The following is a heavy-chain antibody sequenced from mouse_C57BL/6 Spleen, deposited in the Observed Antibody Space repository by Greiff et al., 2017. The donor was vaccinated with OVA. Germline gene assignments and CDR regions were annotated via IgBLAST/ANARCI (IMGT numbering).Heavy chain of an antibody. CDR2: INPNNGGT. CDR3: ARSGLLRSYDY. V-gene: IGHV1-26*01. Sequence: VQLQQSGPELVKPGASVKISCKASGYTFTDYYMNWVKQSHGKSLEWIGDINPNNGGTSYNQKFKGKATLTVDKSSSTAYMERRSLTSEDSAVYYCARSGLLRSYDYWGQGTTLTVSS. D-gene: IGHD1-1*01. CDR1: GYTFTDYY. J-gene: IGHJ2*01.